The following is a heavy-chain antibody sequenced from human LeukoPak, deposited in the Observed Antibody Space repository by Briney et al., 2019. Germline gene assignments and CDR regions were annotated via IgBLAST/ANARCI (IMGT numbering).Heavy chain of an antibody. CDR3: VRGYSGYPYYLDY. Sequence: SETLSLTCTVSGGSISGYYWTWIRQPPGRGLEWIGYISYSGSTSSHPSLKSRVTISLDTSKNQFSLKLTSVTAADTAVYYCVRGYSGYPYYLDYWGQGTLVTVSS. D-gene: IGHD5-12*01. V-gene: IGHV4-59*08. J-gene: IGHJ4*02. CDR2: ISYSGST. CDR1: GGSISGYY.